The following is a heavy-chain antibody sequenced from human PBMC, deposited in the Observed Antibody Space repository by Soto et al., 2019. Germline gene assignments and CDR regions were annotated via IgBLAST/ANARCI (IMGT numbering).Heavy chain of an antibody. CDR1: GGSISSYY. Sequence: SETLSLTCTVSGGSISSYYCSWIRQAAGKGLEWIGRIHTSGSPNYNPSLKSRVTMSADTSKNQFSLKLTSVTAADTAVYYCATGGTYFDYWRQGTLVTVSS. V-gene: IGHV4-4*07. CDR3: ATGGTYFDY. CDR2: IHTSGSP. J-gene: IGHJ4*02.